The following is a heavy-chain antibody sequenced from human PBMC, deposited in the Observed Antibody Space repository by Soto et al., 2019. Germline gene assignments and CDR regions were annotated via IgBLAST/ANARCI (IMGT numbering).Heavy chain of an antibody. CDR2: IYYSGST. CDR3: AILTPGIAVDGTRGGFGY. V-gene: IGHV4-59*08. Sequence: SETLSLTCTVPGGSISSYYWSWIRQPPGKGLEWIGYIYYSGSTYYNPSLKSRVTISVDTSKNQFSLSLSSGTAAATAVYYCAILTPGIAVDGTRGGFGYWGQGTLVTVSS. J-gene: IGHJ4*02. CDR1: GGSISSYY. D-gene: IGHD6-19*01.